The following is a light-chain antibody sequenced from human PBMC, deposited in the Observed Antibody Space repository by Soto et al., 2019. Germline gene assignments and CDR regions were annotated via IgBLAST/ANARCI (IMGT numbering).Light chain of an antibody. J-gene: IGKJ1*01. V-gene: IGKV3-20*01. CDR2: GPS. CDR1: QSVYSNS. Sequence: EIVLTQSQGTLSVSPGERATLSCRASQSVYSNSLAWYQPKPGQAPRLLIYGPSSRATGIPDRFSGSGSRTDFTLTISSREPEDFAVYCCQQYGSSPRPFGQGTKVEIK. CDR3: QQYGSSPRP.